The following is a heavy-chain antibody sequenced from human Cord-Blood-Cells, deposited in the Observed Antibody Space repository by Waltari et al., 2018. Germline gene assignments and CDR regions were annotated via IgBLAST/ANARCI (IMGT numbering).Heavy chain of an antibody. D-gene: IGHD2-21*02. CDR3: ATGLVRYCGGDCYSAFDI. CDR2: FDPEDGET. Sequence: QVQLVQSGAEVKKPGASVKVSCKVSGYTLTELSMHWVRQAPGQGLEWMGGFDPEDGETIYAQKFQGRVTMTEDTSTDTAYMELSSLRSEDTAVYYCATGLVRYCGGDCYSAFDIWGQGTMVTVSS. CDR1: GYTLTELS. V-gene: IGHV1-24*01. J-gene: IGHJ3*02.